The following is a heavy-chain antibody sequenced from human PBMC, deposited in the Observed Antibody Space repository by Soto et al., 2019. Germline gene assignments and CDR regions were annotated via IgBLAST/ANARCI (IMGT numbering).Heavy chain of an antibody. Sequence: QVQLVQSGAEVKKPGSSVNVSCKTSGATFVNTAVTWVRQAPGQGLEWMGGIVPMLGTANYAQKFQGRVTINADESTNTAYMELSSLRSDDTAVYYCARDGDPGYAFWSGPLGGGRFDPWGQRTLVTVSS. CDR3: ARDGDPGYAFWSGPLGGGRFDP. CDR2: IVPMLGTA. D-gene: IGHD3-3*01. V-gene: IGHV1-69*12. CDR1: GATFVNTA. J-gene: IGHJ5*02.